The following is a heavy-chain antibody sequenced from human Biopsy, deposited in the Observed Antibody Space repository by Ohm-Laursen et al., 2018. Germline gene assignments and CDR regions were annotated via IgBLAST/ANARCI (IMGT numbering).Heavy chain of an antibody. Sequence: GTLSLTCTVSGESMGTYYWSWIRQPPGKGLEWIASIYYSGTTNKNPSLKSRVTISVDTSKRQFYLELSSVTAADTAIYYCARVRGGFLEWFDYWGQGTLITVSS. D-gene: IGHD3-3*01. CDR2: IYYSGTT. CDR1: GESMGTYY. J-gene: IGHJ5*01. CDR3: ARVRGGFLEWFDY. V-gene: IGHV4-59*01.